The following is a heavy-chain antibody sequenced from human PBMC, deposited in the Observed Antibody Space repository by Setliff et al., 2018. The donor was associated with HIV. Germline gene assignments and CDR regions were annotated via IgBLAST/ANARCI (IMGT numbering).Heavy chain of an antibody. V-gene: IGHV4-38-2*01. CDR2: ISHTGST. CDR1: YYSVNSDYH. CDR3: ARSQRLPGLQPPYWYFDL. Sequence: SETLSLTCVVSYYSVNSDYHWGWIRQSPGRGLQWIGQISHTGSTTYNSSLKSRVTMSVDSSRNQFSLTLTSMSVPDTAVYFCARSQRLPGLQPPYWYFDLWGRGTLVTVSS. D-gene: IGHD6-25*01. J-gene: IGHJ2*01.